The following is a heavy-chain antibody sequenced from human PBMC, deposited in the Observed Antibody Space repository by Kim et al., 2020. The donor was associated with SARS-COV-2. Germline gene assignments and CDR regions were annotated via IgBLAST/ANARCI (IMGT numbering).Heavy chain of an antibody. D-gene: IGHD3-16*02. Sequence: SETLSLTCTVSGGSISSSSYYWGWIRQPPGKGLEWIGSIYYSGSTYYNPSLKSRVTISVDTSKNQFSLKLSSVTAADTAVYYCASTGYDYVWGSYRRDLYFDYWGQGTLVTVSS. J-gene: IGHJ4*02. CDR3: ASTGYDYVWGSYRRDLYFDY. CDR2: IYYSGST. V-gene: IGHV4-39*01. CDR1: GGSISSSSYY.